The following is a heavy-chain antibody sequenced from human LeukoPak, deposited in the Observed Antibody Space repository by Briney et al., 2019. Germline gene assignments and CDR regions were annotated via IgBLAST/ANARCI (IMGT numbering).Heavy chain of an antibody. CDR1: GFTFDDYA. Sequence: GGSLRLSCAASGFTFDDYAMHWVRQAPGKGLEWVSGISWNSGSIGYADSVKGRFTISRDNAKNSLYLQMNSLRAEDTALYYCAKDQRELPNYYFDYWGQGTLVTVSS. D-gene: IGHD1-26*01. V-gene: IGHV3-9*01. CDR2: ISWNSGSI. CDR3: AKDQRELPNYYFDY. J-gene: IGHJ4*02.